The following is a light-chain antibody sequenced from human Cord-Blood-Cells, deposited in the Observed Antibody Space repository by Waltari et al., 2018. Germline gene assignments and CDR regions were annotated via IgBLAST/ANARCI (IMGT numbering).Light chain of an antibody. J-gene: IGKJ4*01. CDR3: QQRSNWLT. CDR2: DAS. Sequence: EIVLTQSPATLSLSPGERATLSCRASQSVSSYLAWYQQKPGQAHRLLMYDASNRATGIPARFSGSGSGTDFTLTISSLEPEDFAVYYCQQRSNWLTFGGGTKVEIK. V-gene: IGKV3-11*01. CDR1: QSVSSY.